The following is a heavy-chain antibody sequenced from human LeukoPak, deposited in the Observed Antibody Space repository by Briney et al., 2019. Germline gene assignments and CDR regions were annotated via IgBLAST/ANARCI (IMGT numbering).Heavy chain of an antibody. CDR3: ARSGNYDC. D-gene: IGHD1-1*01. V-gene: IGHV3-48*02. CDR2: ISSTSSTI. CDR1: GFTFSSNA. Sequence: GGSLRLSCAASGFTFSSNAMSWVRQAPGKGLEWVSYISSTSSTIYYADSVKGRFTISRDNAKNSLYLRMNSLRDEDTALYYCARSGNYDCWGQGTLVTVSS. J-gene: IGHJ4*02.